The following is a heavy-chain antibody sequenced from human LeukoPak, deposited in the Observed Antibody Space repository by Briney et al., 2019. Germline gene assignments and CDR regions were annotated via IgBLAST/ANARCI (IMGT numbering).Heavy chain of an antibody. V-gene: IGHV3-74*01. J-gene: IGHJ4*02. Sequence: KSGGSLRLSCAASGFNFINTWMHWVRQAPGKGLVWVARIKNDGSGIIYADSVKGRFTISRDNARNTLYLQMNSLRAEDTAVYYCARDTKDYWGEGTLVTVSS. CDR3: ARDTKDY. CDR1: GFNFINTW. D-gene: IGHD2-8*01. CDR2: IKNDGSGI.